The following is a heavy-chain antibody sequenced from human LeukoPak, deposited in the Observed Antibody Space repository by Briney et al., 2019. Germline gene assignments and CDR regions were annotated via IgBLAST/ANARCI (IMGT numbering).Heavy chain of an antibody. V-gene: IGHV3-30*18. Sequence: PGGSLRLSCAASGFTFSSYGMQWVRQAPGKGLEWVAVISYDGSNKYYADSVKGRFTISRDNSKNTLYLQMNSLRAEDTAVYYCAKDSVWFGELFQAGYFDYWGQGTLVTVSS. D-gene: IGHD3-10*01. J-gene: IGHJ4*02. CDR3: AKDSVWFGELFQAGYFDY. CDR1: GFTFSSYG. CDR2: ISYDGSNK.